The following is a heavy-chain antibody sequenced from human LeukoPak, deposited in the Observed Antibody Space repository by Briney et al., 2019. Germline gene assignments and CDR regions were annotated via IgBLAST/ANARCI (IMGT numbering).Heavy chain of an antibody. V-gene: IGHV4-39*07. Sequence: SETLSLTCTVSGGSISSSSYYWGWIRQPPGKGLEWIGSIYYSGSTYYNPSLKSRVTISVDTSKNQFSLKLSPVTAADTAVYYCARDDYGGNSDYFDYWGRGTLVTVPS. CDR2: IYYSGST. D-gene: IGHD4-23*01. CDR1: GGSISSSSYY. J-gene: IGHJ4*02. CDR3: ARDDYGGNSDYFDY.